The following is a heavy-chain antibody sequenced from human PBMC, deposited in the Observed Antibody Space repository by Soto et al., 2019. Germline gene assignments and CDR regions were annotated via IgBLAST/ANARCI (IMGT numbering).Heavy chain of an antibody. CDR2: ISERGDTT. D-gene: IGHD1-1*01. Sequence: EVQLLESGGGLVQPGGSLRLSCVASGFTIRSNAMYWVRQAPGKGLEWVSGISERGDTTHYAESVKGRFTISRDTSKNTLYLELSTLRADDTAVYYCAKDKPGTTSFDYWGQGTLVTVSS. CDR1: GFTIRSNA. CDR3: AKDKPGTTSFDY. J-gene: IGHJ4*02. V-gene: IGHV3-23*01.